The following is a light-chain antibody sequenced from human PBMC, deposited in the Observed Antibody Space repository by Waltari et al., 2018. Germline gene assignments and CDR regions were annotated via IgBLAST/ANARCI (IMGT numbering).Light chain of an antibody. CDR3: QHYVSLPAT. J-gene: IGKJ1*01. Sequence: EIVLTQSPGPLSLSPGERATLSCRASQSISRTLAWYKQKPGQAPRLHIYGASTRATGSPERCRGGGSGTDFSLTISRLDPEDFAVYYCQHYVSLPATFGQGTKVEIK. CDR1: QSISRT. V-gene: IGKV3-20*01. CDR2: GAS.